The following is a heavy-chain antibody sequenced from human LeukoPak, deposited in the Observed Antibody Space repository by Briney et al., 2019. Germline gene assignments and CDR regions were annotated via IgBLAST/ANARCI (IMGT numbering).Heavy chain of an antibody. D-gene: IGHD5-18*01. Sequence: GGSLRLSCAAPGFTFSSYGMHWVRQAPGKGLEWVAVISYDGSNKYYADSVKGRFTISRDNSKNTLYLQMNSLRAEDTAVYYCAKLDSDYYGMDVWGQGTTVTVSS. V-gene: IGHV3-30*18. J-gene: IGHJ6*02. CDR1: GFTFSSYG. CDR2: ISYDGSNK. CDR3: AKLDSDYYGMDV.